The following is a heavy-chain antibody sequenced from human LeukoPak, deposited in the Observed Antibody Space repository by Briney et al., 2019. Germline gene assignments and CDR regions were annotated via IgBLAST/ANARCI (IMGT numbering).Heavy chain of an antibody. CDR2: SRDKADSYTT. CDR1: GFTFTDHY. Sequence: GGSLRLSCAVSGFTFTDHYMDWVRQAPGKGLEWVGRSRDKADSYTTEYAESVKGRFIISRDDSKNSLYLQMNSLKTEDTAVYYCARRIGTQSDYWGQGTLVTVSS. V-gene: IGHV3-72*01. J-gene: IGHJ4*02. D-gene: IGHD1-26*01. CDR3: ARRIGTQSDY.